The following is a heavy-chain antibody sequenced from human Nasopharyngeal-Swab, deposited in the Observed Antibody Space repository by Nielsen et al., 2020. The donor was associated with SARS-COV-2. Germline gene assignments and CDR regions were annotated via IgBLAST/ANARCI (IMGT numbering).Heavy chain of an antibody. J-gene: IGHJ4*01. CDR2: ISSSSTTT. CDR1: GFTFSSYS. CDR3: ARSATGDYNDY. V-gene: IGHV3-48*04. Sequence: GESLKISCAASGFTFSSYSMNWVRQAPGKGLEWVSYISSSSTTTNYADSVKGRFTISRDNAKNSLYLQVNSLRAEDTAVYYCARSATGDYNDYWGHGTLVTVSS. D-gene: IGHD4-17*01.